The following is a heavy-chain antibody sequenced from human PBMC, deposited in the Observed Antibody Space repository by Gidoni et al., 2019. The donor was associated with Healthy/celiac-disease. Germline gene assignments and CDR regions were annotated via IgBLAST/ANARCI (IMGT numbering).Heavy chain of an antibody. D-gene: IGHD3-22*01. CDR3: TTDMMGTMIVAGGDY. Sequence: EVQLVESGGGLVKPGGSLRLSCAASGFTFSNAWMSWVRQAPGKGLEWVGRIKSKTDGGTTDYAAPVKGRFTISRDDSKNTLYLQMNSLKTEDTAVYYCTTDMMGTMIVAGGDYWGQGTLVTVSS. J-gene: IGHJ4*02. CDR2: IKSKTDGGTT. V-gene: IGHV3-15*01. CDR1: GFTFSNAW.